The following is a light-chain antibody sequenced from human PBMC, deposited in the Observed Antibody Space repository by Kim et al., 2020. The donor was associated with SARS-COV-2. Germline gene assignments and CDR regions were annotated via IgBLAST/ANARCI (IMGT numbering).Light chain of an antibody. CDR1: QSISNK. CDR3: QQYYNWPPVT. J-gene: IGKJ4*01. CDR2: GAS. V-gene: IGKV3-15*01. Sequence: EIVMTQSPATLSVSPGERVTLSCRASQSISNKLAWYQQKPGQAPRLLIYGASTRATGIPARFSGSGSGTEFTLDISSLRSEDFAVYYCQQYYNWPPVTFGGGTKVEIK.